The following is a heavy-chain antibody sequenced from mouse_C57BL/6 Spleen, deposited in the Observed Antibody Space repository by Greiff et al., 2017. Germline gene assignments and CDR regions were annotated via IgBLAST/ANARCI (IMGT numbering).Heavy chain of an antibody. CDR1: GFSLTSYG. J-gene: IGHJ1*03. Sequence: QVQLQQSGPGLVAPSPCLSISCTASGFSLTSYGVRWVRQPPGKGLEWLGVIWGDGTTNYHTALISRLSISKDNSKSQVFLKLNRLQTDDTATYYCAKPGGGWYFDVWGTGTTVTVSS. CDR2: IWGDGTT. V-gene: IGHV2-3*01. CDR3: AKPGGGWYFDV.